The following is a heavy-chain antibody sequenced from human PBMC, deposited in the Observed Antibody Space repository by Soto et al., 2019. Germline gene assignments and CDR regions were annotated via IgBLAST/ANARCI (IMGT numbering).Heavy chain of an antibody. CDR3: ARYVRLYGMDV. D-gene: IGHD3-16*01. CDR2: IYYSGST. V-gene: IGHV4-39*01. Sequence: PSETLSLTCTVSGGSISSSSYYWGWIRQPPGKGLEWIGSIYYSGSTYYNPSLKSRVTISVDTSKNQFSLKLSSVTAADTAVYYCARYVRLYGMDVWGQGTTVNAP. J-gene: IGHJ6*02. CDR1: GGSISSSSYY.